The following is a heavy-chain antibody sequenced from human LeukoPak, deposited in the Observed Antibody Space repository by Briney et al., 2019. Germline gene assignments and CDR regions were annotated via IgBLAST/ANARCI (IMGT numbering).Heavy chain of an antibody. Sequence: PGGSLRLSCVASGFTFSNYEINWDRQSPGNGLDSASYISSSRNTTNYADSVKGRFTISTANPKNSMYLQMNSLRAEDTAVYYCARVPGYCSGTKCNERNWFDPWGQGTLVTVSS. CDR1: GFTFSNYE. V-gene: IGHV3-48*03. CDR2: ISSSRNTT. D-gene: IGHD2-2*01. CDR3: ARVPGYCSGTKCNERNWFDP. J-gene: IGHJ5*02.